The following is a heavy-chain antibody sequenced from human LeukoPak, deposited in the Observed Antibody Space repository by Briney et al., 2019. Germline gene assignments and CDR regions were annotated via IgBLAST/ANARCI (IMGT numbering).Heavy chain of an antibody. CDR3: ARDDHTTGTTWPTGVDV. D-gene: IGHD1-1*01. CDR1: GGTFSSYA. J-gene: IGHJ6*02. Sequence: SVKVSCTASGGTFSSYAISWVRQAPGQGLEWMGGIIPIFGTANYAQKFQGRVTITADESTSTAYMELSSLRSEDTAVYYCARDDHTTGTTWPTGVDVWGQGTTVTVSS. V-gene: IGHV1-69*01. CDR2: IIPIFGTA.